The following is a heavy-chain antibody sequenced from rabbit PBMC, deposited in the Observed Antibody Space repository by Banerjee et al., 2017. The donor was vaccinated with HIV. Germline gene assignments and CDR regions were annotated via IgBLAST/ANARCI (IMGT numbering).Heavy chain of an antibody. D-gene: IGHD1-1*01. V-gene: IGHV1S40*01. CDR3: ASGYSDVYFNL. Sequence: QSLEESGGGLVQPGASLTLTCKASGFDLSSSVYMCWVRQAPGKGLELIACIYTNTGRTWYASWAKGRFTMSKTSSTPVTLQMTSLTAADTATYFCASGYSDVYFNLWGQGTLVTVS. J-gene: IGHJ4*01. CDR2: IYTNTGRT. CDR1: GFDLSSSVY.